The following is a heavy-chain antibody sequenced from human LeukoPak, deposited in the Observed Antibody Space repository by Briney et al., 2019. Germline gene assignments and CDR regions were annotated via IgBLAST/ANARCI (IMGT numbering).Heavy chain of an antibody. J-gene: IGHJ4*02. V-gene: IGHV1-18*01. CDR2: ISAYNGNT. Sequence: GSVKVSCKASGYTFTSYGISWVRQAPGQGLEWMGWISAYNGNTNYAQKLQGRVTMTTDTSTSTDYMEMRSLRSDDTAVYYCARVAITIFGVVIPIDYWGQGTLVTVSS. CDR3: ARVAITIFGVVIPIDY. CDR1: GYTFTSYG. D-gene: IGHD3-3*01.